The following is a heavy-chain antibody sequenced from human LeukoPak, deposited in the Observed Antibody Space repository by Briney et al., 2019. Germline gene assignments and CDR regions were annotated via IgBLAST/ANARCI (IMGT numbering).Heavy chain of an antibody. CDR2: INPGDSDT. Sequence: GESLKISCKGSGYSFTTYWVGWVRQMPGKGLEWMGIINPGDSDTRYSPSFQGQVTISADKSISTAYLQWNSLKASDTAMYYCARQVASGTYSFDYWGQGTLVTVSS. D-gene: IGHD3-10*01. CDR1: GYSFTTYW. J-gene: IGHJ4*02. V-gene: IGHV5-51*01. CDR3: ARQVASGTYSFDY.